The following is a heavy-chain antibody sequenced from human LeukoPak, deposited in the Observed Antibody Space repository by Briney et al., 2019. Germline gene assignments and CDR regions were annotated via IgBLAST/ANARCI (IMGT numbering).Heavy chain of an antibody. D-gene: IGHD6-19*01. Sequence: TSSETLSLTCTVSGGSISSYYWSWIRQPPGKGLEWIGYIYTSGSTNYNPSLKSRVTISVDTSKNQFSLKLSSVTAADTAVYYCAGGTYSSGRSLSYWGQGTLVTVSS. V-gene: IGHV4-4*09. CDR3: AGGTYSSGRSLSY. J-gene: IGHJ4*02. CDR2: IYTSGST. CDR1: GGSISSYY.